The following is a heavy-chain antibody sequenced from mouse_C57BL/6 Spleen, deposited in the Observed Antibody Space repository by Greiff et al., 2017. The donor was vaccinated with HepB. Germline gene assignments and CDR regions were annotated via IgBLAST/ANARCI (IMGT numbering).Heavy chain of an antibody. CDR2: INPNNGGT. Sequence: EVQLQQSGPELVKPGASVKISCKASGYTFTDYYMNWVKQSHGKSLEWIGDINPNNGGTSYNQKFKGKATLTVDKSSSTAYMELRSLTSEDSAVYYCARGGKLTGTLDYWGQGTTLTVSS. V-gene: IGHV1-26*01. CDR1: GYTFTDYY. CDR3: ARGGKLTGTLDY. J-gene: IGHJ2*01. D-gene: IGHD4-1*01.